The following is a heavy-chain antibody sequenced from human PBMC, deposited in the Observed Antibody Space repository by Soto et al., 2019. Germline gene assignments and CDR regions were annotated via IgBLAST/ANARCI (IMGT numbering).Heavy chain of an antibody. D-gene: IGHD3-3*01. Sequence: PGGSLRLSCEVSGFTFSTHGMHWVRQAPGKGLEWVAGTSYDGTNKYYARSVQGRFTICRENSMKTLYLQMNSLRTEDTAGYYCAKDLSGARWYYAALDVWGQGTTVTVSS. V-gene: IGHV3-30*18. CDR2: TSYDGTNK. CDR3: AKDLSGARWYYAALDV. J-gene: IGHJ6*02. CDR1: GFTFSTHG.